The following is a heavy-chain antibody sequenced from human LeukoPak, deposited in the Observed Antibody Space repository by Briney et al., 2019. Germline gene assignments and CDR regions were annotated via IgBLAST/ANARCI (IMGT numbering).Heavy chain of an antibody. CDR2: IYYSGTT. V-gene: IGHV4-39*01. D-gene: IGHD2-8*01. CDR1: GGSIRSSNYY. CDR3: VRHGPLGAVLMVSTIMYFQH. J-gene: IGHJ1*01. Sequence: SETLSLTCAVSGGSIRSSNYYWGWVRQPPGKGPEWIGTIYYSGTTYYSPSLESRVTISVDTSNNQFSLRLTSVTAADTAVYYCVRHGPLGAVLMVSTIMYFQHWGQGALVTVSS.